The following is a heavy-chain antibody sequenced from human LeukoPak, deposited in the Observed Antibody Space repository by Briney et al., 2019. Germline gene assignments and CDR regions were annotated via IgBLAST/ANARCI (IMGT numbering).Heavy chain of an antibody. Sequence: TLSLSCTVSGYSISSGGYDWSWIRQHPGKGLEWIGYLYYSGSTYYNPSRKSRVTISVDTSKNQFCLKLSSVTAADTAVYYCARDPGGQGVGDAFDIWGQGTMVTVSS. D-gene: IGHD3-16*01. CDR3: ARDPGGQGVGDAFDI. CDR1: GYSISSGGYD. J-gene: IGHJ3*02. V-gene: IGHV4-31*03. CDR2: LYYSGST.